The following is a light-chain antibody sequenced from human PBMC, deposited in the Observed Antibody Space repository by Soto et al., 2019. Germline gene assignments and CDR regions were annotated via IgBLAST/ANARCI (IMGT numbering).Light chain of an antibody. CDR3: QQNKSYWP. CDR1: QSISRQ. Sequence: DIQMTQSPSTLSASVGDRVSITCRASQSISRQLAWYQQKPGKAPNLLIYQASNLETGVPSRFTGSGSGTEFTLPIGSRQPENLPTYSCQQNKSYWPLGKGPKV. J-gene: IGKJ1*01. V-gene: IGKV1-5*03. CDR2: QAS.